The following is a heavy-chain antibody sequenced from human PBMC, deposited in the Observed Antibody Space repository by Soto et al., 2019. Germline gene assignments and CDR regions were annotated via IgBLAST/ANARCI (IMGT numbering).Heavy chain of an antibody. Sequence: QVQLVQSGAEVKKPGASVKVSCKASGYTFTSYGISWVRQAPGQGLEWMGWISDYNGNTYYAQKLQGRVTMTTDTPTRSARMGLRSLSSDDTAVYYCARGTTVETESYWSQGALVPGSS. CDR2: ISDYNGNT. J-gene: IGHJ4*02. CDR1: GYTFTSYG. V-gene: IGHV1-18*01. D-gene: IGHD4-17*01. CDR3: ARGTTVETESY.